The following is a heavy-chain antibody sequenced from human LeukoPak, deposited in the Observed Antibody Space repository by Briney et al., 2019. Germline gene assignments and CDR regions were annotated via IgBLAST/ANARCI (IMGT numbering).Heavy chain of an antibody. CDR2: IKQGGSEI. J-gene: IGHJ4*02. Sequence: GGSLRLSCAASGFSFSGSVMHWVRQAPGKGLEYVALIKQGGSEIFHMDSVKGRFTISRDDATNSLYLQMNSLRVEDTALYYCARDRESESDSEGDYWGQGTLVTVSS. CDR3: ARDRESESDSEGDY. D-gene: IGHD4-11*01. CDR1: GFSFSGSV. V-gene: IGHV3-7*01.